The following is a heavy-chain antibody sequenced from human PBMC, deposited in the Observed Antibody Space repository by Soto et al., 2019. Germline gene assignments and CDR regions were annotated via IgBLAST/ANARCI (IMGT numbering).Heavy chain of an antibody. D-gene: IGHD1-26*01. CDR1: GGSFSGYY. Sequence: PSETLSLTCAVYGGSFSGYYWSWIRQPPGKGLEWIGEINHSGSTNYNPSLKSRVTISVDTSKNQFSLKLSSVTAADTAVYYCARGGRSIVGATSDYYYGMDVWGQGTTVTV. J-gene: IGHJ6*02. V-gene: IGHV4-34*01. CDR2: INHSGST. CDR3: ARGGRSIVGATSDYYYGMDV.